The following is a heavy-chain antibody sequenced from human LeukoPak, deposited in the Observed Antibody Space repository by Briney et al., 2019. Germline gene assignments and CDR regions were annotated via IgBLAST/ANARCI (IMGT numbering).Heavy chain of an antibody. Sequence: GGSLRLSCAASGFTFSSYSMNWVRQAPGKGLEWVSFIRSSSSYIYYADSVKGRFTISRDNSKNSLYLQMNSLRAEDTAVYYGAIFFTHYAYVWGSHRSGGDHFDYWGQGTLVNVSS. CDR2: IRSSSSYI. D-gene: IGHD3-16*02. V-gene: IGHV3-21*01. CDR1: GFTFSSYS. J-gene: IGHJ4*02. CDR3: AIFFTHYAYVWGSHRSGGDHFDY.